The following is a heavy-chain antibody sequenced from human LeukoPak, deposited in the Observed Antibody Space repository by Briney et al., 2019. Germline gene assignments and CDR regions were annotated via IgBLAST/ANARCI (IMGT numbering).Heavy chain of an antibody. CDR1: GFTFDDYA. J-gene: IGHJ4*02. CDR2: ISGSGNRT. CDR3: AKPRGYYYDDF. D-gene: IGHD3-22*01. V-gene: IGHV3-23*01. Sequence: GRSLRLSCAASGFTFDDYAMHWVRQAPGKGLEWVSAISGSGNRTYYADSVKGRFTISRDNSKNTLYLQMNSLRAEDTAIYYCAKPRGYYYDDFWGQGTLVTVSS.